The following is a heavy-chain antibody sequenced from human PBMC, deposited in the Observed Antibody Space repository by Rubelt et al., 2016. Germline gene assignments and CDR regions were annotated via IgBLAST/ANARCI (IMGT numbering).Heavy chain of an antibody. CDR3: AGGSRTLDY. CDR1: GYTFTSSD. D-gene: IGHD6-13*01. CDR2: MNPISGNT. J-gene: IGHJ4*02. V-gene: IGHV1-8*01. Sequence: QVQLVQSGAEVKKPGASVKVSCKASGYTFTSSDINWVRQATGQGLEWMGWMNPISGNTGYAQKFQGRVTMTKNTSMSTSDMDWCSLAAEETAVYYCAGGSRTLDYWGQGTLLTVSS.